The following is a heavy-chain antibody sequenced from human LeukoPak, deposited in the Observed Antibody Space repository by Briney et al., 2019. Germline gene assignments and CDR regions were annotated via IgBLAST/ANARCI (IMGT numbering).Heavy chain of an antibody. J-gene: IGHJ5*02. CDR1: GYTFTSYY. CDR2: INPSGGST. Sequence: GASVKVSCKASGYTFTSYYMHWVRQAPGQGLEWMGIINPSGGSTSYAQKFQGRVTMTRDTSTSTVYMELSSLRSEDTAVYYCARDSHPFYDILTGTASRWFDPWGQGTLVTVSS. V-gene: IGHV1-46*01. CDR3: ARDSHPFYDILTGTASRWFDP. D-gene: IGHD3-9*01.